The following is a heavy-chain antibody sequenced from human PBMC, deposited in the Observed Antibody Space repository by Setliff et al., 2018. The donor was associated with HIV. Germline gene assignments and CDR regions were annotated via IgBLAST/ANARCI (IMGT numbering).Heavy chain of an antibody. D-gene: IGHD3-3*01. CDR1: GGSISSTTYY. Sequence: SETLSLTCTVSGGSISSTTYYWSWIRQPAGKGLEWIGRIFSSGSTHYNPSLKSRLTISVDTSRNQFSLKLSSVTAADTAVYYCARGWSGYSMDYWGQGTLVTVS. CDR2: IFSSGST. CDR3: ARGWSGYSMDY. J-gene: IGHJ4*02. V-gene: IGHV4-61*02.